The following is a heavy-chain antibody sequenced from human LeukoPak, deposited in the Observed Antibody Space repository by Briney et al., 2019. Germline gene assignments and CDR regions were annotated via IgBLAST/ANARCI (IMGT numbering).Heavy chain of an antibody. D-gene: IGHD4-11*01. Sequence: GESLQISCKGSGYRFTSHWIGWVRQMPGKGLEWMGIIYPGDSDTRYSPSFQGQVTISADKSISTAYLQWSSLKASDTAMYYCARQMTTVTTVDYWGQGTLVTVSS. CDR1: GYRFTSHW. CDR2: IYPGDSDT. CDR3: ARQMTTVTTVDY. V-gene: IGHV5-51*01. J-gene: IGHJ4*02.